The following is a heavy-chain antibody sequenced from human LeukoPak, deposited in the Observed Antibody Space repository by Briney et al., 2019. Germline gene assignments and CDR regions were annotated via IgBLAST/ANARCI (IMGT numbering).Heavy chain of an antibody. J-gene: IGHJ6*02. CDR2: IYYSGST. V-gene: IGHV4-59*01. CDR1: GGSINTYY. D-gene: IGHD3-10*01. CDR3: ARQRAPYGSGIMDV. Sequence: MPSETLSLTCTVSGGSINTYYWSCIRQPPGKGLEWIGYIYYSGSTNYSPSLKSRVTISVDTSKNQFSLKLRSVTAADTAVYYCARQRAPYGSGIMDVWGQGTTVTVSS.